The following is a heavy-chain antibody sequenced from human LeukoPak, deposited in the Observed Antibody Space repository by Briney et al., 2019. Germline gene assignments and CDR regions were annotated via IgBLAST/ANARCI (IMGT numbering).Heavy chain of an antibody. CDR2: IYSGGGT. J-gene: IGHJ4*02. D-gene: IGHD6-19*01. CDR3: VRDRYNSGSFNFDY. Sequence: GGSLRLSCAASGLTFTTNNMSGVRQAPGKGLEWVSVIYSGGGTYYSESVKGRFTISSDNSKNTLYLQMNRLRAEDTAVYYCVRDRYNSGSFNFDYWGPGTLVTVSS. V-gene: IGHV3-53*01. CDR1: GLTFTTNN.